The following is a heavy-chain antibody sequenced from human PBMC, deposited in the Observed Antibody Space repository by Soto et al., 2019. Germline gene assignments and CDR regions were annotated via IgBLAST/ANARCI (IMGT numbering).Heavy chain of an antibody. V-gene: IGHV3-33*01. D-gene: IGHD5-12*01. J-gene: IGHJ6*02. CDR1: GFTFRNYG. Sequence: QVQLVESGGGVVQPGRSLRLSCAASGFTFRNYGMHWVRQAPAKGLEWVALVWYDGGNKNYVDSVKGRFTISRDNSTNTLYLPLNSPRDEDTAVYYCVRAAGYSGNDYVYYYGMDVWGQGTTVTVSS. CDR2: VWYDGGNK. CDR3: VRAAGYSGNDYVYYYGMDV.